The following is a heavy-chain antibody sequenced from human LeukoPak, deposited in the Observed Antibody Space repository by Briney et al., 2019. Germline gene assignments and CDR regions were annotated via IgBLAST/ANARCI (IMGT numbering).Heavy chain of an antibody. CDR1: GLSFSSYS. CDR2: ISSSSSYI. CDR3: ARSKGSQTLSPFDY. J-gene: IGHJ4*02. Sequence: PGGSLRLSCAASGLSFSSYSMNWVRQAPGKELEWVSSISSSSSYIYYADSVKGRFSISRDNAKNSLYLQMNSLRGEDTAVYFCARSKGSQTLSPFDYWGQGTLVTVSS. V-gene: IGHV3-21*01. D-gene: IGHD3-10*01.